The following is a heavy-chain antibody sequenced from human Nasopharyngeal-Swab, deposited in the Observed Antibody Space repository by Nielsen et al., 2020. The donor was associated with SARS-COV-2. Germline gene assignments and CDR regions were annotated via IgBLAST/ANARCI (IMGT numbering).Heavy chain of an antibody. J-gene: IGHJ3*02. Sequence: SETLSLTCTVSGGSISSGNYYWTWIRQPAGKGLEWIGRIYTSGTTNYNPSLKSRVPISRDTSKNQFSLKLNSVTAADTAMYYCARAPPESYYDSSGYPPGGVFDIWGQGTMVTVSS. CDR3: ARAPPESYYDSSGYPPGGVFDI. D-gene: IGHD3-22*01. V-gene: IGHV4-61*02. CDR1: GGSISSGNYY. CDR2: IYTSGTT.